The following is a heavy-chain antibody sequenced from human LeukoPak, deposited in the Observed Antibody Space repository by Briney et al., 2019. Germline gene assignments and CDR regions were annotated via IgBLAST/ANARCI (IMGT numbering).Heavy chain of an antibody. V-gene: IGHV4-59*01. D-gene: IGHD3-16*01. CDR1: GDSISSNY. CDR2: ISHSGNT. J-gene: IGHJ4*02. CDR3: ARVGRGDYVWGSYSFDY. Sequence: SETLSLTCTVSGDSISSNYWSWIRQPPGKGLEWIGYISHSGNTNYNPSLKSRVAISLDTSKNQFSLILSSVTAADTAVYYCARVGRGDYVWGSYSFDYWGQGTLVTVSS.